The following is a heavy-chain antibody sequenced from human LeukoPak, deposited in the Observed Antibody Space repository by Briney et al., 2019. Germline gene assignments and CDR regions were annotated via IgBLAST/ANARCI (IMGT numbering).Heavy chain of an antibody. CDR3: ARGSGWYWY. CDR1: GGSISSYY. V-gene: IGHV4-59*01. Sequence: SETLSLTCTVSGGSISSYYWSWIRQPPGKGLEWIGYIYYSGSTNYNPSLKSRVTISVDTTKNQFSLKLSSVTAADTAMYYCARGSGWYWYWGQGTLVTVSS. J-gene: IGHJ4*02. CDR2: IYYSGST. D-gene: IGHD6-19*01.